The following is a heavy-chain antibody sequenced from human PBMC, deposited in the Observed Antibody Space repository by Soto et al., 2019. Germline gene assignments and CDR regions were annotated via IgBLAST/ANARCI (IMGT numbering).Heavy chain of an antibody. V-gene: IGHV3-30*09. J-gene: IGHJ4*02. CDR1: GFSVSAYT. D-gene: IGHD1-1*01. CDR2: ISSDGNHK. Sequence: QVQLVESGGGVVQPGRSLRLSCAASGFSVSAYTVHWVRQAPGKGLEWVAVISSDGNHKYYTDSVKGRFAISRDTYTNTVFLEIKGLGPEDTAVYYGASCERPLFEYWGQGTLVTVSS. CDR3: ASCERPLFEY.